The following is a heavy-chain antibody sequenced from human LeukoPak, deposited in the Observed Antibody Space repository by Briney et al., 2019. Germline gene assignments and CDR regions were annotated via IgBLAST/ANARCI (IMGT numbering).Heavy chain of an antibody. V-gene: IGHV4-59*01. D-gene: IGHD4-17*01. J-gene: IGHJ4*02. CDR2: IYYSGST. CDR3: ARRVYGDI. CDR1: GGSISSYY. Sequence: NPSETLSLTCTVSGGSISSYYWSWIRQPPGKGLEWIGYIYYSGSTNYNPSLKSRVTISVDTSKNQFSLKLSSVTAADTAVYCCARRVYGDIWGQRTLVTVSS.